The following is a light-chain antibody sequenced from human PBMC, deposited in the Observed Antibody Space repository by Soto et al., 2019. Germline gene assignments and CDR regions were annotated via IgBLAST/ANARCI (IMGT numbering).Light chain of an antibody. CDR3: QQYKSASFT. Sequence: DIQMTQSPSSLSASVGDRVTITCRASQGIRNYLAWYQQKPGQVPKVLIYAASTLERGVPSRFSGGGSGTDFTLTISSLQPEDVATYYCQQYKSASFTFGPGTKVDI. J-gene: IGKJ3*01. CDR1: QGIRNY. CDR2: AAS. V-gene: IGKV1-27*01.